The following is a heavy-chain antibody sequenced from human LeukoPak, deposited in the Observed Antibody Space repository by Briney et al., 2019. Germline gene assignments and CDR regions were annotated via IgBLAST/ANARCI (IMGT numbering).Heavy chain of an antibody. D-gene: IGHD2-15*01. CDR3: ARVECSGGSCYLSDYHYYYMDV. CDR1: GFTFSSYS. CDR2: ISSSSSYI. V-gene: IGHV3-21*01. J-gene: IGHJ6*03. Sequence: PGGSLRLSCAASGFTFSSYSMNWVRQAPGKGLEWVSSISSSSSYIYYADSVKGRFTISRDNAKNSLYLQMNSLRAEDTAVYYCARVECSGGSCYLSDYHYYYMDVWGKGTTVTVSS.